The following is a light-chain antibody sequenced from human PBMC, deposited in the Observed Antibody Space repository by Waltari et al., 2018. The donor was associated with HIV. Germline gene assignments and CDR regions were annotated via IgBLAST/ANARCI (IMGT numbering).Light chain of an antibody. V-gene: IGKV1-9*01. CDR2: ATS. Sequence: DIKLTQSPSFLSASVGDRVTITCRASQNISSYLAWYQQKPGRAPQVLIYATSTLQSGVPSRFSGSGSGTEFALTITNLQPDDFATYYCQQVNGYPLTFGGGTTVEI. CDR1: QNISSY. J-gene: IGKJ4*01. CDR3: QQVNGYPLT.